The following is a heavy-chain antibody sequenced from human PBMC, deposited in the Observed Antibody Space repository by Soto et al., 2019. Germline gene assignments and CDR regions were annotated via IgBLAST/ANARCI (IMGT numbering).Heavy chain of an antibody. CDR2: ISSSGSTI. V-gene: IGHV3-48*03. D-gene: IGHD4-17*01. CDR1: GFTFSSYE. Sequence: EVQLVESGGGLVQPGGSLRLSCAASGFTFSSYEMNWVRQAPGKGLEWVSYISSSGSTIYYADSVKGRFTISSDNAKNSLYLQMNSLRAEDTAVYYCARGYGDYDYYYGIDVWGQGTTVTVSS. CDR3: ARGYGDYDYYYGIDV. J-gene: IGHJ6*02.